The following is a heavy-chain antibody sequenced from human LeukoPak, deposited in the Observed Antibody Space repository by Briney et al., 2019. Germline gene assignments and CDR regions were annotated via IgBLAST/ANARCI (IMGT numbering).Heavy chain of an antibody. CDR1: GLTFDDYG. CDR3: ARDAANYGDYVYFDY. CDR2: IHWNGGST. Sequence: GGSLRLSCAASGLTFDDYGMSWVRHAPGKGLEWVSGIHWNGGSTGYADSVKGRFTIARDNAKNSLYLQMNSLRAEDTALYYCARDAANYGDYVYFDYWGQGSLVTVSS. J-gene: IGHJ4*02. V-gene: IGHV3-20*04. D-gene: IGHD4-17*01.